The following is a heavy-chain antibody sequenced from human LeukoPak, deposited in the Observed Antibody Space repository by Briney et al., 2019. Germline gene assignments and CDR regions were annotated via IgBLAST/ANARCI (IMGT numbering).Heavy chain of an antibody. Sequence: ASVKVSCKAFGYTFTGYYLHWIRQAPGQGLQWMGWINPNNGSSKYVQKLQGRVTMTRDTSISTAYMELTSLRSDDTAIYYCARSKPYCSTTACYTAEDYWGQGTLVTVSS. V-gene: IGHV1-2*02. D-gene: IGHD2-2*02. J-gene: IGHJ4*02. CDR1: GYTFTGYY. CDR2: INPNNGSS. CDR3: ARSKPYCSTTACYTAEDY.